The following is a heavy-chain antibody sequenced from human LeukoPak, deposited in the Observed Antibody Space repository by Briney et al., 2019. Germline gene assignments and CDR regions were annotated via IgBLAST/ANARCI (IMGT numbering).Heavy chain of an antibody. J-gene: IGHJ4*02. Sequence: PGGSLRLSCAASGFTFRTYWMSWVRQAPGKGLEWVAIIKQDGSEKYYVDSVKGRFTISRDNAKNSLYLQMNSLRVEDTAVYYCARDLQGYSSGWYRGDYWGQGTLVTVSS. CDR2: IKQDGSEK. CDR3: ARDLQGYSSGWYRGDY. CDR1: GFTFRTYW. V-gene: IGHV3-7*01. D-gene: IGHD6-19*01.